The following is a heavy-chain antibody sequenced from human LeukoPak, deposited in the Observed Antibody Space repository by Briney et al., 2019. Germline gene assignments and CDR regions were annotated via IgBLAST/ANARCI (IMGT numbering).Heavy chain of an antibody. CDR2: IKPDGGET. V-gene: IGHV3-7*01. CDR1: GFTFSNYW. J-gene: IGHJ6*04. CDR3: AELGITMIGGV. Sequence: GGSLRLSCAASGFTFSNYWMNWVRQAPGKGLEWVANIKPDGGETYYLDSVKGRFTISRDNAKNSLYLQMNSLRAEDTAVYYCAELGITMIGGVWGKGTTVTISS. D-gene: IGHD3-10*02.